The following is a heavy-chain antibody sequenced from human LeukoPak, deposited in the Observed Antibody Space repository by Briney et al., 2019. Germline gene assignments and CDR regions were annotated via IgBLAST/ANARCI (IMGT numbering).Heavy chain of an antibody. CDR1: GYTFTGHY. CDR3: ARQRGLGYFDY. V-gene: IGHV1-2*06. Sequence: ASVKVSCKASGYTFTGHYIHWVRQAPGQGLEWMGRLNPNSGNTEYTRKFLGRVTMTRDTSISTAYMELSGLTSDDTAIYYCARQRGLGYFDYWGQGVLVTVSS. J-gene: IGHJ4*02. CDR2: LNPNSGNT. D-gene: IGHD2-15*01.